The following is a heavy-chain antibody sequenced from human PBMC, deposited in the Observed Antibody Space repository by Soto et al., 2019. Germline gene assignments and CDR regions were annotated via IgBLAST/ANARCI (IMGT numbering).Heavy chain of an antibody. D-gene: IGHD4-17*01. V-gene: IGHV3-53*01. CDR2: LYSGGST. J-gene: IGHJ4*02. CDR1: GFTVSTNY. Sequence: EVQLVESGGGLIQPGGSLRLSCAASGFTVSTNYMTWVRQAPGKGLEWVSVLYSGGSTYYADSVKGRFTISRYNSKNTLYLQMDSLSDQDTAVYSCARHTYGDYSTFWGQGTLVTVSS. CDR3: ARHTYGDYSTF.